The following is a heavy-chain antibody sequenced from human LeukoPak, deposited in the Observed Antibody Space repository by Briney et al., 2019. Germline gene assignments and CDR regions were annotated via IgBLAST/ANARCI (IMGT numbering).Heavy chain of an antibody. CDR1: GGSFSGYY. CDR3: ARGECSSTSCYYYYMDV. D-gene: IGHD2-2*01. J-gene: IGHJ6*03. CDR2: INHSGST. Sequence: SETLSLTCAVYGGSFSGYYWSWIRQPPRKGPQWIGEINHSGSTNYNPSLKSRVTISVDTSKNQFSLKMSSVTAADTAVYYCARGECSSTSCYYYYMDVWGKGTTATVSS. V-gene: IGHV4-34*01.